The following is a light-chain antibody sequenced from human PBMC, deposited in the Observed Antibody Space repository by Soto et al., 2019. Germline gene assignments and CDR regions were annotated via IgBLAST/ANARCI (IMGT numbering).Light chain of an antibody. CDR1: QSISNW. CDR2: KAS. CDR3: QQYDSYWT. J-gene: IGKJ1*01. V-gene: IGKV1-5*03. Sequence: DIKGSQSPSTRSAAVGDRVTITCRPSQSISNWLAWYQQTPGKAPKLLIYKASSLETGAPSRFSGSRSGTEFTLTISSLQPDDFATYYCQQYDSYWTFRQGTKVDIK.